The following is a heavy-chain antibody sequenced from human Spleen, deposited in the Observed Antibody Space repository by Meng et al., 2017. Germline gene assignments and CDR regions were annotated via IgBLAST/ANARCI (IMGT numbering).Heavy chain of an antibody. Sequence: QVQLGQSGAEVKKPGAAVKVSCKASDYTFTGYGVSWVRQAPGQGLEWMAWLGAHDGDTSHAPKFQGRVTVSADRPTATAYMELRSLRSDDTAVYYCARGTPGRSYSDYWGQGTLVTVSS. CDR3: ARGTPGRSYSDY. CDR2: LGAHDGDT. J-gene: IGHJ4*02. CDR1: DYTFTGYG. V-gene: IGHV1-18*01. D-gene: IGHD3-10*01.